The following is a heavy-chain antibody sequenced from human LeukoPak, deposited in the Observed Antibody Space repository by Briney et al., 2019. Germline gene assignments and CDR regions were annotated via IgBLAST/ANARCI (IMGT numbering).Heavy chain of an antibody. J-gene: IGHJ4*02. Sequence: GGSLRLSCAASGFSFHYYAMHWVRQAPGKGLEWVAVILYDGANEYYADSVKGRLTISRDNSKNTLYMEMSSLRPEDTAVYYCARPIDNGSGSYYFPYWGQGTLVTVSS. D-gene: IGHD3-10*01. CDR3: ARPIDNGSGSYYFPY. CDR1: GFSFHYYA. CDR2: ILYDGANE. V-gene: IGHV3-30-3*01.